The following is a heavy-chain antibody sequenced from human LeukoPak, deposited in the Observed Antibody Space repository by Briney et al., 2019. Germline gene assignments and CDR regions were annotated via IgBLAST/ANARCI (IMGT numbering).Heavy chain of an antibody. V-gene: IGHV3-7*03. CDR2: IKQDGSEK. Sequence: GGSLRLSCAASGFTFSSYWMSWVRQAPGKGLEWVANIKQDGSEKYYVDSVKGRFTISRDNSKNTLYLQMNSLRAEDTAAYYCARGGWFGIYDYWGQGTLVTVSS. CDR3: ARGGWFGIYDY. D-gene: IGHD3-10*01. J-gene: IGHJ4*02. CDR1: GFTFSSYW.